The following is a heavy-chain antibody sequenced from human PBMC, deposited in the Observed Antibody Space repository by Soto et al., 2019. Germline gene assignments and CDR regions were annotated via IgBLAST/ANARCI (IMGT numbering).Heavy chain of an antibody. V-gene: IGHV4-59*11. J-gene: IGHJ4*02. D-gene: IGHD6-19*01. CDR3: ARVGSSGWSPDY. Sequence: XETLSLPCTVSGGSISGHYWIWIRQPPGEGMDWIGYIFYSGSTTYNNNPSLKSRVSISVDTSKNQFYLRLSSVTAADTAVYYCARVGSSGWSPDYWGQGTLVTVSS. CDR2: IFYSGSTTY. CDR1: GGSISGHY.